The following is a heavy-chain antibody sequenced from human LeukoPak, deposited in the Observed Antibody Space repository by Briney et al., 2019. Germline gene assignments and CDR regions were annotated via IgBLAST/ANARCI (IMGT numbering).Heavy chain of an antibody. V-gene: IGHV3-48*01. J-gene: IGHJ4*02. D-gene: IGHD1-26*01. CDR3: ASWGEGALDN. CDR1: GFTFSSYS. CDR2: ISTSTTTI. Sequence: PGGSLRLSCEASGFTFSSYSMNWVRQAPGKGLEWISYISTSTTTIYYANSVKGRFTISRDNAKKSLYLQMNSLRVEDTGVYYCASWGEGALDNWVQGTLVTVSS.